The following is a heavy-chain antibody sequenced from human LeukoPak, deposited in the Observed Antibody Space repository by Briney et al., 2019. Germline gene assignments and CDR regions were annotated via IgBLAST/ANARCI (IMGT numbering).Heavy chain of an antibody. J-gene: IGHJ3*02. Sequence: PSETLSLTCTVSGYSISSGYYWGWIRQPPGKGLEWIGSIYYSGSTYYNPSLKSRVTISVDTSKNQFSLKLSSVTAADTAVYYCARHTIQHDAFDIWAKGQWSPSLQ. D-gene: IGHD1-1*01. CDR1: GYSISSGYY. V-gene: IGHV4-38-2*02. CDR3: ARHTIQHDAFDI. CDR2: IYYSGST.